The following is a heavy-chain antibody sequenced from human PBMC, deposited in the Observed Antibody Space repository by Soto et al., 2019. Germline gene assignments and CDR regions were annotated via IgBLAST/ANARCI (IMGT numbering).Heavy chain of an antibody. CDR1: GFTFSSYA. D-gene: IGHD2-2*01. CDR3: ARAWEDCSSTSCYYYYYYMDV. V-gene: IGHV3-21*01. CDR2: ISSSSSYI. J-gene: IGHJ6*03. Sequence: GGSLRLSCAASGFTFSSYAMNWVRQAPGKGLEWVSSISSSSSYIYYADSVKGRFTISRDNAKNSLYLQMNSLRAEDTAVYYCARAWEDCSSTSCYYYYYYMDVWGKGTTVTVSS.